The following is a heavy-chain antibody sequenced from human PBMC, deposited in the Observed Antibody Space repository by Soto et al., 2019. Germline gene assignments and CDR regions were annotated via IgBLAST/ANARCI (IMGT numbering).Heavy chain of an antibody. CDR3: ASVSRYYRPDY. D-gene: IGHD1-26*01. CDR1: GYTFTNYA. CDR2: INAGNGNT. J-gene: IGHJ4*02. V-gene: IGHV1-3*05. Sequence: QVQLVQSGAEEKKPGASVKVSCKASGYTFTNYAMHWVRQAPGQRLEWMGWINAGNGNTKYSQKFQGRATITRDTSARTPSMALSSLTSEDTAVYYCASVSRYYRPDYWGQGTLVTVSS.